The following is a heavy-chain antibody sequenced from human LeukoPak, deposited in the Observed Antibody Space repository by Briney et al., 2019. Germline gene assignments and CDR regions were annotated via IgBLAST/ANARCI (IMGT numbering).Heavy chain of an antibody. CDR3: VRLGRCSGGHCLDDY. J-gene: IGHJ4*02. D-gene: IGHD2-15*01. Sequence: SETLSLTCTVSGGSINSYYWSWIRQPPGKGLEWIGFIHYSGNTTYNPSLKSRVTISIETSKTQFSLKLSSMTAADTAVYFCVRLGRCSGGHCLDDYWGQGTLVTVSS. V-gene: IGHV4-59*01. CDR1: GGSINSYY. CDR2: IHYSGNT.